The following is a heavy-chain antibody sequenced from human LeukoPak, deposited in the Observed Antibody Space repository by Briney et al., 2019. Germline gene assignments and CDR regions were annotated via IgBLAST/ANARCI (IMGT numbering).Heavy chain of an antibody. CDR3: AKGYGSQFKGSWFDP. J-gene: IGHJ5*02. CDR2: ISGSGGST. CDR1: GFTFSSYA. D-gene: IGHD3-10*01. Sequence: GRSLRLSCAASGFTFSSYAMSWGPQAPGKGLEWVSAISGSGGSTYYADSVKGRFTISRDNSKNTLYLQMNSRRAEDTAVYYCAKGYGSQFKGSWFDPWGQGALVTVSS. V-gene: IGHV3-23*01.